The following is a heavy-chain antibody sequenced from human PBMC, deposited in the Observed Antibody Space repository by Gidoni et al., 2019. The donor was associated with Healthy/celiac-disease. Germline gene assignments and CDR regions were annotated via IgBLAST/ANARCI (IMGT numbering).Heavy chain of an antibody. CDR3: ARGRYYDYVWGSYRHYFDY. J-gene: IGHJ4*02. Sequence: QVQLQQWGAGLLKPSETLSLTCAVYGGSFSGYYWSWIRQPPGKGLEWIGEINHSGSTNYNPSLKSRVTISVDTSKNQFSLKLSSVTAADTAVYYCARGRYYDYVWGSYRHYFDYWGQGTLVTVSS. CDR1: GGSFSGYY. D-gene: IGHD3-16*02. V-gene: IGHV4-34*01. CDR2: INHSGST.